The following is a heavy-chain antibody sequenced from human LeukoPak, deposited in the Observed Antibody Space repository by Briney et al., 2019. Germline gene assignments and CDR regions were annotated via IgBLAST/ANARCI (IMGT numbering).Heavy chain of an antibody. CDR1: GGSISSGDYY. V-gene: IGHV4-30-4*01. J-gene: IGHJ4*02. Sequence: SQTLSLTCTVSGGSISSGDYYWSWIRQPPGKGLEWIGYIYYSGSTNYNPSLKSRVTISVDTSKNQFSLKLSSVTAADTAVYYCARHPDYGDYGPFDYWGQGTLVTVSS. CDR3: ARHPDYGDYGPFDY. D-gene: IGHD4-17*01. CDR2: IYYSGST.